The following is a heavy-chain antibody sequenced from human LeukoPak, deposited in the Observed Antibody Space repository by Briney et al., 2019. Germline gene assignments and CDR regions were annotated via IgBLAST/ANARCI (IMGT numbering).Heavy chain of an antibody. CDR1: GGSFSGYY. Sequence: PSETLSLTCAVYGGSFSGYYWSWLRQPPGKGLEWIGEINHSGSTNYNPSLKSRVTISVDTSKNQFSLKLSSVTAADTAEYYCARELAYCGGDCYSFDYWGQGTLVTVSS. CDR3: ARELAYCGGDCYSFDY. CDR2: INHSGST. D-gene: IGHD2-21*02. J-gene: IGHJ4*02. V-gene: IGHV4-34*01.